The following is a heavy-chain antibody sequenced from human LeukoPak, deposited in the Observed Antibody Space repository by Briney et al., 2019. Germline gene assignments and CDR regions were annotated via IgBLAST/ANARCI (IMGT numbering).Heavy chain of an antibody. V-gene: IGHV4-39*07. Sequence: PSETLSLTCSVPGGSISSSRYYWGWIRQPPGKGLEWIGEIYHSGSTNYNPSLKSRVTISVDKSKNQFSLKLSSVTAADTAVYYCARSSFDYYYGMDGWGQGTTVTVSS. J-gene: IGHJ6*02. CDR3: ARSSFDYYYGMDG. CDR2: IYHSGST. CDR1: GGSISSSRYY.